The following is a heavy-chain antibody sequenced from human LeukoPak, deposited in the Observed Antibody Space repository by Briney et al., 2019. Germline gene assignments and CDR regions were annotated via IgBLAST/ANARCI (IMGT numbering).Heavy chain of an antibody. D-gene: IGHD3-3*01. CDR2: MNPNSGNT. Sequence: ASVKVSCKASGGTFSSYAINWVRQATGQGLEWMGWMNPNSGNTGYAQKFQGRVTMTRNTSISAAYMELSSLRSEDTAVYYCARDYYDFWSGYYTPSAYYGMDVWGQGTTVTVSS. CDR1: GGTFSSYA. V-gene: IGHV1-8*02. J-gene: IGHJ6*02. CDR3: ARDYYDFWSGYYTPSAYYGMDV.